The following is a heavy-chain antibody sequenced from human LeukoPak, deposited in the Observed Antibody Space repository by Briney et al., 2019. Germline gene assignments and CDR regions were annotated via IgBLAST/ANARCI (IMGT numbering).Heavy chain of an antibody. CDR1: GFTFSSYA. Sequence: GGSLRLSCAASGFTFSSYAMHWVRQAPGKGLEWVAVISYDGSNKYYADSVKGRFTISRDNSKNTLYLQMNSLRAEDTAVYYCARAKEVVRGVIDYYYYGMDVWGQGTTVTVSS. CDR2: ISYDGSNK. D-gene: IGHD3-10*01. V-gene: IGHV3-30-3*01. J-gene: IGHJ6*02. CDR3: ARAKEVVRGVIDYYYYGMDV.